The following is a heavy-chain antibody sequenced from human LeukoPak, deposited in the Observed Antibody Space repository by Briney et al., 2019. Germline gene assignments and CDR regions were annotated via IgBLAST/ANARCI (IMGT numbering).Heavy chain of an antibody. Sequence: ASVKVSCKASGYTFTGYYMYWVRQAPGQGLEWMGWINPNSGGTNYAQKFQGRVTMTRDTSISTAYMELSRLRSDDTAVYYCARVSDIVVVPAPLGVNEFDIWGQGTMVTVSS. D-gene: IGHD2-2*01. CDR2: INPNSGGT. J-gene: IGHJ3*02. CDR3: ARVSDIVVVPAPLGVNEFDI. CDR1: GYTFTGYY. V-gene: IGHV1-2*02.